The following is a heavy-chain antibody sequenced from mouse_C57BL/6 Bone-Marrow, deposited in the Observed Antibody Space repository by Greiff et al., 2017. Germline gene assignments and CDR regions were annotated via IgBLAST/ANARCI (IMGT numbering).Heavy chain of an antibody. D-gene: IGHD1-1*01. V-gene: IGHV1-55*01. J-gene: IGHJ2*01. CDR2: IYPGSGST. Sequence: QVQLQQPGAELVKPGASVKMSCKASGYTFTSYWITWVKQRPGQGLEWIGDIYPGSGSTNYNEKFKSKATLTVDTSSSTAYMQLSSLTSEDSAVYYCARTNYGSNPRRYWGQGTTLTVSS. CDR3: ARTNYGSNPRRY. CDR1: GYTFTSYW.